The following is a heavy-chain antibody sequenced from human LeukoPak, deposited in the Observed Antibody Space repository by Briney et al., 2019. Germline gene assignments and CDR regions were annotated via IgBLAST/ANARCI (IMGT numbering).Heavy chain of an antibody. D-gene: IGHD4-17*01. V-gene: IGHV3-64*01. CDR2: ISSNGGST. CDR3: ARRGRLRIGPGYYYMDV. J-gene: IGHJ6*03. CDR1: GFTFSSYA. Sequence: PGGSLRLSCAASGFTFSSYAMHWVRQAPGKGLEYVSAISSNGGSTYYANSVKGRFTISRDNSKNTLYLQMGSLRAEDMAVYYCARRGRLRIGPGYYYMDVWSKGTTVTVSS.